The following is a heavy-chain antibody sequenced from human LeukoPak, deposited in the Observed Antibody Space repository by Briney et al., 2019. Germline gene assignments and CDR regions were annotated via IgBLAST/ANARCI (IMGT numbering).Heavy chain of an antibody. Sequence: PGGSLRLSCAASGFTFSGSAMHWVRQASGKGLEWVGRIRSKANSYATPYAASVKGRFTISRDDSKNTAYLQMNSLKTEDTAVYYCTRHGPSIAAAGTPFGYWGQGTLVTVSS. CDR1: GFTFSGSA. D-gene: IGHD6-13*01. J-gene: IGHJ4*02. CDR3: TRHGPSIAAAGTPFGY. CDR2: IRSKANSYAT. V-gene: IGHV3-73*01.